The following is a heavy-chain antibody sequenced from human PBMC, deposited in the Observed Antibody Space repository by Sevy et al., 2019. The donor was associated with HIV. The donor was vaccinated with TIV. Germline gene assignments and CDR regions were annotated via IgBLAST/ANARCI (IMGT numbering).Heavy chain of an antibody. CDR2: IGTAGDT. J-gene: IGHJ6*02. V-gene: IGHV3-13*01. CDR3: ARGITMVRGVIRDYYGMDV. Sequence: RGSLRLSCAASGFTFSSYDMHWVRQATGKGLEWVSAIGTAGDTYYPGSVKGRFTISRENAKNSLYLQMNSPRAGDTAVYYCARGITMVRGVIRDYYGMDVWGQGTTVTVSS. CDR1: GFTFSSYD. D-gene: IGHD3-10*01.